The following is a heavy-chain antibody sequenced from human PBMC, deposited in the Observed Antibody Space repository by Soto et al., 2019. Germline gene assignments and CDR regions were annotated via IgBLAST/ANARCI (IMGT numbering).Heavy chain of an antibody. D-gene: IGHD6-13*01. CDR2: IYYSGST. J-gene: IGHJ6*03. V-gene: IGHV4-59*08. CDR3: ASGGIAGLWDYYYYMDV. CDR1: GGSISSYY. Sequence: SETLSLTCTVSGGSISSYYWSWIRQPPGKGLEWIGYIYYSGSTNYNPSLKSRVTISVDTSKNQFSLKLSSVTAADTAVYYCASGGIAGLWDYYYYMDVWGKGTTVTVSS.